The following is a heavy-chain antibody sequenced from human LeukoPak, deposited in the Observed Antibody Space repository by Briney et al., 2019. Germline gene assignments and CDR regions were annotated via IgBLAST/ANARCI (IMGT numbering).Heavy chain of an antibody. CDR1: GGSISSNNYY. J-gene: IGHJ5*02. CDR2: IYYSGST. V-gene: IGHV4-39*01. CDR3: ARVKVVVITFWFDP. D-gene: IGHD3-22*01. Sequence: SETLSLTCTVSGGSISSNNYYWGWIRQPPGKGLEWIGSIYYSGSTYYNPSLKSRVTISVDTSKNQFSLKLSSVTAADTAVYYCARVKVVVITFWFDPWGQGTLVTVSS.